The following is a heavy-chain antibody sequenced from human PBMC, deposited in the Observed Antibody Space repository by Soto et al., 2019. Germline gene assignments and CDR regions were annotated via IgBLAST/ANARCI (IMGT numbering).Heavy chain of an antibody. CDR3: ASTTSLLSSGYDLNAFDI. J-gene: IGHJ3*02. V-gene: IGHV4-31*03. Sequence: SETLSLTCTVSGGSISSGGYYWSWIRQHPGKGLEWIGYIYYSGSTYYNPSLKSRVTISVDTSKNQFSLKLSSVTAADTSVYYCASTTSLLSSGYDLNAFDIWGQGTMVTVSS. CDR1: GGSISSGGYY. CDR2: IYYSGST. D-gene: IGHD5-12*01.